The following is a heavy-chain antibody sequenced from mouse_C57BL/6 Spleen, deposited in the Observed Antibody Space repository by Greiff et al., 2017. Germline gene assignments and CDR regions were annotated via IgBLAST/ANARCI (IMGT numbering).Heavy chain of an antibody. J-gene: IGHJ4*01. CDR3: ASHLYYAMDY. CDR1: GYTFTDYY. V-gene: IGHV1-75*01. Sequence: VQLQQSGPELVKPGASVKISCKASGYTFTDYYINWVKQRPGQGLEWIGWIFPGSGSTYYTEKFKGKATLTVDISSSTAYMLLSSLTSEDSAVYFCASHLYYAMDYWGQGTSVTVSS. CDR2: IFPGSGST.